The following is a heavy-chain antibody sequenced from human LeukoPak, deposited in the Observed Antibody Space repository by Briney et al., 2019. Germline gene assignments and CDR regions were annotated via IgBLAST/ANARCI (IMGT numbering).Heavy chain of an antibody. Sequence: PSETLSLTCAVYGGSFSGYYWSWIRQPPGKGLEWIGEIYHSGSTNYNPSLKSRVTISVDTSKNQFSLKLSSVTAADTAVYYCARNYDILTGYYSYYYYYMDVWGKGTTVTVSS. CDR3: ARNYDILTGYYSYYYYYMDV. CDR2: IYHSGST. J-gene: IGHJ6*03. CDR1: GGSFSGYY. D-gene: IGHD3-9*01. V-gene: IGHV4-34*01.